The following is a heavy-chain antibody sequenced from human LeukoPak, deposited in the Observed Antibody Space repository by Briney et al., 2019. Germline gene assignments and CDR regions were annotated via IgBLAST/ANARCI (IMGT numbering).Heavy chain of an antibody. CDR3: ARDLYSNYVRYYYGMDV. J-gene: IGHJ6*02. CDR2: ISSSSSYI. V-gene: IGHV3-21*01. CDR1: GFTVSSNY. Sequence: GGSLRLSCAASGFTVSSNYMSWVRQAPGKGLEWVSSISSSSSYIYYADSVKGRFTISRDNAKNSLYLQMNSLRAEDTAVYYCARDLYSNYVRYYYGMDVWGQGTTVTVSS. D-gene: IGHD4-11*01.